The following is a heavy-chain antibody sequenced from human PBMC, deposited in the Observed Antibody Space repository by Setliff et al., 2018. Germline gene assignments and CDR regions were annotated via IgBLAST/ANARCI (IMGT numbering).Heavy chain of an antibody. CDR2: VLWNGGTL. CDR3: VKGVSMDGPYFYYMDV. V-gene: IGHV3-9*01. D-gene: IGHD3-9*01. J-gene: IGHJ6*03. CDR1: GFPFHNSA. Sequence: PGGSLRLSCEGSGFPFHNSAMHWVRHAPGRGLEWVSGVLWNGGTLGYADFAKGRFVISRDNVRDSLYLQMDRLTTEDTGLYFCVKGVSMDGPYFYYMDVWGKGTTVTVSS.